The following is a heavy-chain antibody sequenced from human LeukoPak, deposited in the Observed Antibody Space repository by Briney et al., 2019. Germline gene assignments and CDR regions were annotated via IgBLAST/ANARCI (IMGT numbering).Heavy chain of an antibody. D-gene: IGHD3-10*01. Sequence: PGGSLRLSCAASGFTFSSYGMHWVRQAPGKGLEWVAVIWYDGSNKYYADSVKGRFTISRDNSKNTLYLQMNSLRAEDTAVYYCARDYYGSGSYYSMQTGYFDYWGQGTLVTVSS. J-gene: IGHJ4*02. V-gene: IGHV3-33*08. CDR3: ARDYYGSGSYYSMQTGYFDY. CDR1: GFTFSSYG. CDR2: IWYDGSNK.